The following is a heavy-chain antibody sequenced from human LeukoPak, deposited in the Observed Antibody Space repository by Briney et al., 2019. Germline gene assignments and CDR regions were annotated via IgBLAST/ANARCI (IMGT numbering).Heavy chain of an antibody. J-gene: IGHJ4*02. CDR1: EVAFSVYE. CDR3: ATLTVASSFDY. Sequence: GGSLRLSCAASEVAFSVYEMYWVRQAPGKGLEWVSYISSTGGSRYYADSVKGRFTISRDNAKNSLYLQMNSLRGEDTAVYYCATLTVASSFDYWGQGARVTVSS. V-gene: IGHV3-48*03. D-gene: IGHD6-19*01. CDR2: ISSTGGSR.